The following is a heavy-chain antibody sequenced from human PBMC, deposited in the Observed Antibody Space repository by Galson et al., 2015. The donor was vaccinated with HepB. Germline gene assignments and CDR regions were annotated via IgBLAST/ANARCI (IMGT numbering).Heavy chain of an antibody. V-gene: IGHV1-69*06. Sequence: SVKVSCKASGGTFSSDAISWVRQAPGQGLEWMGGIIPIFGTTNFAQKFQGRVTFTADKSTGTAFMELGSLKSDDTAMYYCARQPAPTHRWWFDPWGQGTLVTVSA. D-gene: IGHD2-15*01. CDR1: GGTFSSDA. J-gene: IGHJ5*02. CDR3: ARQPAPTHRWWFDP. CDR2: IIPIFGTT.